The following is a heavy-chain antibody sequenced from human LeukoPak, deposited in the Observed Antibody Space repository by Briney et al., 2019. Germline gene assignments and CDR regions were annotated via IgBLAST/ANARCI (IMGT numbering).Heavy chain of an antibody. CDR3: ARGRDTPD. V-gene: IGHV1-8*01. D-gene: IGHD2-15*01. Sequence: GASVKVSCKTSGYTFSNYDINWVRQATGQGLEWMGWMNPNSGNTGFAQKFQGRVTMTRNTSITTAYMELSSLTSEDTAVYHCARGRDTPDWGQGTLVIVSS. CDR1: GYTFSNYD. CDR2: MNPNSGNT. J-gene: IGHJ4*02.